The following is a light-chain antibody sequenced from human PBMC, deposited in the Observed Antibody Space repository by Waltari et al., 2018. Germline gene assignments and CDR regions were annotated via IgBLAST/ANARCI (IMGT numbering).Light chain of an antibody. CDR3: QQYSTCPPT. J-gene: IGKJ4*01. CDR2: AAS. Sequence: DIQMTQSPSSLSPSVGDRVILTCRASQAISTFLAWFQLKPGKAPKSLIYAASTLQTGVSSNFSGSGSGTDFTLTISSRQPGDCATYYCQQYSTCPPTFGGGTRVE. V-gene: IGKV1-16*02. CDR1: QAISTF.